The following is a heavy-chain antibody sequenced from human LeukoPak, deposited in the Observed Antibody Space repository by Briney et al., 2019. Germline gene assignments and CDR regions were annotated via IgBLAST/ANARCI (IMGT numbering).Heavy chain of an antibody. Sequence: KPSETLSLTCTVSGYSISSGYYWGWIRQPPGKGLEWIGSIYHSGSTYYNPSLKSRVTISVDTSKNQFSLKLSSVTAADTAVYYCARWSSGWYYFDYWGQGTLVTVSS. V-gene: IGHV4-38-2*02. CDR2: IYHSGST. J-gene: IGHJ4*02. D-gene: IGHD6-19*01. CDR3: ARWSSGWYYFDY. CDR1: GYSISSGYY.